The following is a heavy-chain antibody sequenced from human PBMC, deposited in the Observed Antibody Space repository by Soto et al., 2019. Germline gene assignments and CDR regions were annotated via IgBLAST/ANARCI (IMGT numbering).Heavy chain of an antibody. V-gene: IGHV3-20*04. CDR3: ARATQSYYDTSGYYSYVH. CDR1: VFTFDEYA. D-gene: IGHD3-22*01. J-gene: IGHJ4*02. CDR2: INWNGGSK. Sequence: PGGSLRLSCAASVFTFDEYALTWVRQAPGKGLEWVAGINWNGGSKGYADSVKGRFTISRDNAKSSLYLQMNNLRAEDTAFYFCARATQSYYDTSGYYSYVHWGQGAQVTVSS.